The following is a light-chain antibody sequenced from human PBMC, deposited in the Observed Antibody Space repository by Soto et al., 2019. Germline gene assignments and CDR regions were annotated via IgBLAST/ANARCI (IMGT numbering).Light chain of an antibody. CDR2: KAS. V-gene: IGKV1-5*03. CDR1: QSISSW. CDR3: QQYNSYVT. J-gene: IGKJ4*01. Sequence: DIQMTQSPSTLSASVGDRVTITCRASQSISSWLAWYQQKPGKAPKLLIYKASSLESGVPSSYSGSGSETEFTLTISSLQPDDFATYYCQQYNSYVTFGGGTKVEIK.